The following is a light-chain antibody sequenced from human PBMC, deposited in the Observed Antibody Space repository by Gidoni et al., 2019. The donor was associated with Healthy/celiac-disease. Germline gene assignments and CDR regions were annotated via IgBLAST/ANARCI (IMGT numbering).Light chain of an antibody. CDR2: AAS. CDR3: QQSYSNPWT. V-gene: IGKV1-39*01. Sequence: DIQMTQSPSTLSASVGDRVTITCRASQSISSWLNWYQQKPGKAPKLLIYAASSLESGVPSRFSGSGSGTDFTLTISSLQPEDFATYYCQQSYSNPWTFGQGTKVEIK. CDR1: QSISSW. J-gene: IGKJ1*01.